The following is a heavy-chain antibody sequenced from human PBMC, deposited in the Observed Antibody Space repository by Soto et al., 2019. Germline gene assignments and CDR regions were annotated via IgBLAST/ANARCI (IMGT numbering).Heavy chain of an antibody. CDR1: GGSIRDYF. Sequence: PSETLSLTCTVSGGSIRDYFWTWIRQPPGKGLEWIGYIYYSGRTNYNPSLKSRVSISVDTSKNHFSLQLRSVTAAGTAVYYCARVGGDDLGDSGGFDYWGKEPLVTV. CDR2: IYYSGRT. V-gene: IGHV4-59*01. D-gene: IGHD4-17*01. CDR3: ARVGGDDLGDSGGFDY. J-gene: IGHJ4*02.